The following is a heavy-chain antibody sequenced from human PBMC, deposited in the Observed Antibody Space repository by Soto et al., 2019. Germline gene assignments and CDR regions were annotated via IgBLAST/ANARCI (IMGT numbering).Heavy chain of an antibody. Sequence: SVKVSCKASGGTFSSYAISWVRQAPGQGLEWMGGIIPIFGTANYAQKFQGRVTITADESTSTAYMELSSLRSEDTAVYYCASCYKRGAGPIFDYWGQGTLVTVSS. J-gene: IGHJ4*02. CDR3: ASCYKRGAGPIFDY. CDR2: IIPIFGTA. V-gene: IGHV1-69*13. D-gene: IGHD3-10*01. CDR1: GGTFSSYA.